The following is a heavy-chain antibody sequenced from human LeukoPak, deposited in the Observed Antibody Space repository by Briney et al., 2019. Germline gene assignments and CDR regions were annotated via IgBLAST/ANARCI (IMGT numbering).Heavy chain of an antibody. J-gene: IGHJ4*02. V-gene: IGHV1-18*01. D-gene: IGHD5-12*01. CDR3: ARDWVDIVATILLDY. CDR1: GYTFTSYG. CDR2: ISAYNGNT. Sequence: ASVKVSCKASGYTFTSYGISWVRQAPGQGLEWMGWISAYNGNTNYTQKLQGRVTMTTDTSTSTAYMELRSLRSDDTAVYYCARDWVDIVATILLDYWGQGTLVTVSS.